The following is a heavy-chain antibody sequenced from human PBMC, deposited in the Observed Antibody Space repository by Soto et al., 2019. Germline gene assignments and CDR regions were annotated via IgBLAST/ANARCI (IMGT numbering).Heavy chain of an antibody. CDR2: ISYDGRNK. Sequence: QVQLVESGGGVVQPGRSLRLSCAAPGFTFTTYGMHWVRQAPGKGLEWVAVISYDGRNKYYADSVKGRFTVSRDNSNNTVYLQLNSLRAEDTAVYYCAKDTFAYCSGGSCLYCSGMDVWGQGTTVTVSS. CDR3: AKDTFAYCSGGSCLYCSGMDV. V-gene: IGHV3-30*18. J-gene: IGHJ6*02. D-gene: IGHD2-15*01. CDR1: GFTFTTYG.